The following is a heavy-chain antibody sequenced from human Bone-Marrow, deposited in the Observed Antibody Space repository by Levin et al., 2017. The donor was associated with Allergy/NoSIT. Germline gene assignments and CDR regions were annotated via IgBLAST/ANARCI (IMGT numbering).Heavy chain of an antibody. CDR1: GFSLSNSRIG. CDR2: IFSNAEK. CDR3: ARIPWLIVGGYGMDV. D-gene: IGHD3-22*01. Sequence: SGPTLVKPTETLTLTCTVSGFSLSNSRIGVSWIRQPPGKALEWLAHIFSNAEKSYSISMKSRLTISTDTSRSQVVLTMTNMDPADTATYYCARIPWLIVGGYGMDVWGQGTTVTVSS. V-gene: IGHV2-26*01. J-gene: IGHJ6*02.